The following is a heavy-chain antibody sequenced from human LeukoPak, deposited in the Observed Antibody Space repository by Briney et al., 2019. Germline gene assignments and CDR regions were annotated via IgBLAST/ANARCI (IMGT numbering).Heavy chain of an antibody. CDR3: ARRIAAAGDFDY. V-gene: IGHV4-30-4*01. J-gene: IGHJ4*02. CDR2: IYYSGRT. CDR1: GASINSGGFY. D-gene: IGHD6-13*01. Sequence: PSETLSLTCTVSGASINSGGFYWSWIRQPPGKGLEWIGYIYYSGRTYNPSLKSRVTISLDTSKNQFSLKLSSVTAADTAVYYCARRIAAAGDFDYWGQGSLVTVSS.